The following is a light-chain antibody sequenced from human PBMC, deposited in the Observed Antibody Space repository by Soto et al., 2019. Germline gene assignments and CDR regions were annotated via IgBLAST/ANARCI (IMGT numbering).Light chain of an antibody. V-gene: IGLV7-43*01. CDR2: SIS. J-gene: IGLJ3*02. Sequence: VVTQEPSLTVSPGETVTLTCASSTGAVTSGYYPNWFQQKPGQAPRPLIYSISNKHSWTPARFSGSLLGDKAALTLSGVQPEDEAEYYCLLYYGGAQVFGGGTKVTVL. CDR1: TGAVTSGYY. CDR3: LLYYGGAQV.